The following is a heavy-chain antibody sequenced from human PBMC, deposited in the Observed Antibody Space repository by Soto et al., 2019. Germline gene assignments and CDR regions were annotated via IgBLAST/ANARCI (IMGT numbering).Heavy chain of an antibody. CDR3: ARLHGGNRLLDY. V-gene: IGHV4-31*03. Sequence: QVQLQESGPGLVKPSQTRSLTCTVSGGSIISSDGYHWSWIRQHPGKGLERIGDIYYSGNTYYNPSLKSRFTISVDTSKDQFSLKLCSVTAADTAVYYCARLHGGNRLLDYWGQGTLVNVSS. CDR2: IYYSGNT. CDR1: GGSIISSDGYH. D-gene: IGHD2-15*01. J-gene: IGHJ4*02.